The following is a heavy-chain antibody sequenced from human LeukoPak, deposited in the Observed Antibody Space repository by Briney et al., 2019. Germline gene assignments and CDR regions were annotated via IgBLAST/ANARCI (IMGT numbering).Heavy chain of an antibody. CDR1: GYTFTSYY. J-gene: IGHJ6*03. CDR2: INPNSGGT. CDR3: ASSAAKDYYYYYMDV. V-gene: IGHV1-2*02. Sequence: GASVKVSCKASGYTFTSYYMHWVRQAPGQGLEWMGWINPNSGGTNYAQKFQGRVTVTRDTSISTAYMELSRVRSEDTAVYYCASSAAKDYYYYYMDVWGKGTTVTISS. D-gene: IGHD4/OR15-4a*01.